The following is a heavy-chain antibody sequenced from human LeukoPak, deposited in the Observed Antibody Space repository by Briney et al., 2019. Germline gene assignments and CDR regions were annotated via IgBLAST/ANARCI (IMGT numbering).Heavy chain of an antibody. CDR2: ISGSGDAT. CDR3: AKSRGESRGASNY. D-gene: IGHD1-26*01. CDR1: GFSFSSYA. Sequence: PGGSLRLSCAASGFSFSSYAMNWVRQAPGKGLEWVSFISGSGDATHYADSVKGRFTISRDNSKNTLYLRMNSLRAEDTAVYYCAKSRGESRGASNYWGQGTLVTVSS. J-gene: IGHJ4*02. V-gene: IGHV3-23*01.